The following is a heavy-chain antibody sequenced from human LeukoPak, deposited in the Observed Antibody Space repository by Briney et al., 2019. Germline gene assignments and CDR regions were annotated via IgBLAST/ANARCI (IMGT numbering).Heavy chain of an antibody. CDR3: ARARFGYGTLFDY. Sequence: PGGSLRLSCAASGFTFSSYEMNWVRQAPGKGLEWVSYIDSGSSIYYADSVKGRFTISRDNAKNSLYLQMNSLRAEDTAVYYCARARFGYGTLFDYWGHGTLVTVSS. CDR2: IDSGSSI. CDR1: GFTFSSYE. J-gene: IGHJ4*01. V-gene: IGHV3-48*03. D-gene: IGHD5-18*01.